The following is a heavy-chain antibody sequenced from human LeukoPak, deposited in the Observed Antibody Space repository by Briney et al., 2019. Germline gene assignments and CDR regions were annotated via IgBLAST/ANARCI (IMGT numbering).Heavy chain of an antibody. D-gene: IGHD3-16*01. CDR2: LRGDGET. CDR3: AKASWVSSADAVL. J-gene: IGHJ4*02. CDR1: GFIFRNYA. V-gene: IGHV3-23*01. Sequence: GGSLRLSCAASGFIFRNYAMSWVRQAPAGGLEWASSLRGDGETFYTDSVKGRFTLSRDDSRNTVYLQLNNLRVEDTAVYYCAKASWVSSADAVLWGQGTLVTVSS.